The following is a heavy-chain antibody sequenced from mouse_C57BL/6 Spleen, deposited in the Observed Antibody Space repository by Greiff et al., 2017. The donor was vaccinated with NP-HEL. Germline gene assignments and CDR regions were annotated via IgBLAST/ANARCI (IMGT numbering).Heavy chain of an antibody. Sequence: EVQLQESGPGLVKPSQSLSLTCSVTGYSITSGYYWNWIRQFPGNKLEWMGYISYDGSNNYNPSLKNRISITRDTSKNQFFLKLNSVTTEDTATYYCVLFSAYYSNFGDYWGQGTTLTVSS. CDR2: ISYDGSN. J-gene: IGHJ2*01. CDR3: VLFSAYYSNFGDY. V-gene: IGHV3-6*01. CDR1: GYSITSGYY. D-gene: IGHD2-5*01.